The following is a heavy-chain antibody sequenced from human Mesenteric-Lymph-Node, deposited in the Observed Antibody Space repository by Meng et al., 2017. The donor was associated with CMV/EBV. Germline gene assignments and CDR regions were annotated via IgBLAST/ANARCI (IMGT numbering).Heavy chain of an antibody. CDR3: ARGEYSSSSVFPDNWFDP. V-gene: IGHV3-48*04. J-gene: IGHJ5*02. D-gene: IGHD6-6*01. CDR1: GFTFSSYS. CDR2: ISSGSSTI. Sequence: GESLKISCAASGFTFSSYSINWVRQAPGKGLEWVSYISSGSSTIYYADSVKGRFTISRDNAKNSLYLQMNSLRAEDTAVYYCARGEYSSSSVFPDNWFDPWGQGTLVTVSS.